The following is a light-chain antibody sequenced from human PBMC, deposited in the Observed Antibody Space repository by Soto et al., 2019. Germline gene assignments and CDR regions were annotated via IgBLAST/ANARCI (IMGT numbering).Light chain of an antibody. CDR2: DAS. CDR1: QSISSW. Sequence: DIQVTQSPSTLSASVGDRVTSTCRASQSISSWLAWYQQKPGKAPKLLLYDASTLQSGVPSRFSGSGSGTDFTLTISRLHPDDFATYYCQQYNTYPWTFGQGTKVDIK. CDR3: QQYNTYPWT. J-gene: IGKJ1*01. V-gene: IGKV1-5*01.